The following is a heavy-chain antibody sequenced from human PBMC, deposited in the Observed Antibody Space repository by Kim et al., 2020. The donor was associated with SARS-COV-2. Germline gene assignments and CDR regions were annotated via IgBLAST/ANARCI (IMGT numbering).Heavy chain of an antibody. CDR3: ATEAADY. CDR1: GFSFSTYG. CDR2: MSSNGTKK. Sequence: GGSLRLSCAASGFSFSTYGMHWVRQAPGKGLEWVALMSSNGTKKFYADSVKGRFTISRDNSKNTLYLQMNSLRGEDTAMYYCATEAADYWGQGTLGIVSS. V-gene: IGHV3-30*03. D-gene: IGHD6-25*01. J-gene: IGHJ4*02.